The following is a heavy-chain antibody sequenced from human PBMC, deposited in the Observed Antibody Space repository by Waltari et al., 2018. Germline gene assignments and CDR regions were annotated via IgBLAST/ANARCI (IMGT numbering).Heavy chain of an antibody. CDR3: GRGHISCDFDY. CDR1: AFSLSSFG. Sequence: QVQLVESGGGVVQPGRSWRLSCAASAFSLSSFGMLWARLAPSKGLQWLAFISHDGNRQQYADSVKGRFAISRDNSMNTLYLQMNSLRAEDTAIYYCGRGHISCDFDYWGQGTLVSVSS. CDR2: ISHDGNRQ. V-gene: IGHV3-30*03. J-gene: IGHJ4*02. D-gene: IGHD3-3*02.